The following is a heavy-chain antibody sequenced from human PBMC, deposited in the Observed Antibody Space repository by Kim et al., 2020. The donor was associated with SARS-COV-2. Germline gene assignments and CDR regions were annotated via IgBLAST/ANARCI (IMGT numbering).Heavy chain of an antibody. J-gene: IGHJ4*02. CDR3: ARGRPTVYYYDSSGYSHFDY. D-gene: IGHD3-22*01. CDR1: GGSFSGYY. V-gene: IGHV4-34*01. Sequence: SETLSLTCAVYGGSFSGYYWSWIRQPPGKGLEWIGEINHSGSTNYNPSLKSRVTISVDTSKNQFSLKLSSVTAADTAVYYCARGRPTVYYYDSSGYSHFDYWGQGTLVTVSS. CDR2: INHSGST.